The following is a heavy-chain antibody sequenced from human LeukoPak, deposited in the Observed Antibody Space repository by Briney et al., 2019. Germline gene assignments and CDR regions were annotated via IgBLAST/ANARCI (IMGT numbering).Heavy chain of an antibody. V-gene: IGHV3-30*07. CDR3: ARVEWTVRPKFDY. CDR1: GFTFSSYA. D-gene: IGHD3-3*01. CDR2: ISSDGGNK. J-gene: IGHJ4*02. Sequence: PGRSLRLSCAASGFTFSSYAMHWVRQAPGMGLEWVAVISSDGGNKFYTDSVKGRFTISRDNSKNTVYLQMNSLGAEDTAVYYCARVEWTVRPKFDYWGQGILVSVSS.